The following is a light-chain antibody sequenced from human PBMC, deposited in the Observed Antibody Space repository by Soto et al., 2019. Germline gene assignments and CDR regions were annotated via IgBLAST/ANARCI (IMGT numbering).Light chain of an antibody. J-gene: IGKJ3*01. CDR3: KQANSFPFT. CDR1: QAISRS. CDR2: AAS. V-gene: IGKV1-12*01. Sequence: DIQMTQSPSSVSASVGDRVSITCRASQAISRSLAWYQQKPGEAPKLLIYAASILQSGVPSRFSGSGSGTDFPLTITRLQPEDFASYYCKQANSFPFTFGPGTKV.